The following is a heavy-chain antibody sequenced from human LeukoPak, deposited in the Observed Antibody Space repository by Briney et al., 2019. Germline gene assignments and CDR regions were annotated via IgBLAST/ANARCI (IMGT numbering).Heavy chain of an antibody. CDR3: AGGRTDIVVVPATLRNYYFDY. D-gene: IGHD2-2*01. CDR1: GGTFSSYA. Sequence: SVKVSCKASGGTFSSYAISWVRQAPGQGLEWMGGIIPIFGTANYAQKFQGRVTTTADKATSTAYMELSSLRSEDTAVYYCAGGRTDIVVVPATLRNYYFDYWGQGTLVTVSS. J-gene: IGHJ4*02. V-gene: IGHV1-69*06. CDR2: IIPIFGTA.